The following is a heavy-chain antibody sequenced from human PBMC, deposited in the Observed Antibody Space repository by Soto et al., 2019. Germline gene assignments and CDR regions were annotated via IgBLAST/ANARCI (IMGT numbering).Heavy chain of an antibody. D-gene: IGHD3-22*01. CDR1: GFTFSSYG. Sequence: QVQLVESGGGVVQPGRSLRLSCAASGFTFSSYGMHWVRQAPGKGLEWVAVIWYDGSNKYYADSVKGRFTISRDNSKNTLYLQMNNLRAEDTAVYYCARGEGYYDSSGYYYDWYFDLWGRGTLVTVSS. CDR3: ARGEGYYDSSGYYYDWYFDL. J-gene: IGHJ2*01. V-gene: IGHV3-33*01. CDR2: IWYDGSNK.